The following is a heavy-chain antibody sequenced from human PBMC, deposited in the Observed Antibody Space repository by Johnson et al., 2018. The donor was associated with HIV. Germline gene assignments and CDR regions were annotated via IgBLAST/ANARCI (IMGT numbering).Heavy chain of an antibody. D-gene: IGHD1-7*01. CDR1: GFTFSNYA. Sequence: QVQLVESGGGVVQPGRSLRLSCAASGFTFSNYAMHWVRQAPGKGLEWVAVIWYGGSNNYYADSVKGRFTISRDNSKNTLYLQMNSLRAEDTAVYYCARAGQLPEDAFDIWGQGTMVTVSS. CDR2: IWYGGSNN. V-gene: IGHV3-33*01. CDR3: ARAGQLPEDAFDI. J-gene: IGHJ3*02.